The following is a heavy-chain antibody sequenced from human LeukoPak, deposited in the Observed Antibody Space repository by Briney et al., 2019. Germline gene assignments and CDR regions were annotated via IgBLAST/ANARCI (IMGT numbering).Heavy chain of an antibody. CDR1: GSTFDDYA. CDR2: ISWNSGSI. D-gene: IGHD3-16*01. CDR3: ARGIYYMDV. V-gene: IGHV3-9*01. Sequence: SLRLSCAASGSTFDDYAMHWVRQAPGKCLEWVSGISWNSGSIGYADSVKGRFTISRDNAKNSLYLQMNSLRAEDTAVYYCARGIYYMDVWGKGTTVTVSS. J-gene: IGHJ6*03.